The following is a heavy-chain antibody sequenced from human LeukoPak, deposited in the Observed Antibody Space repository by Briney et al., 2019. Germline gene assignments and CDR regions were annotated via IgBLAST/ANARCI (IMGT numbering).Heavy chain of an antibody. J-gene: IGHJ5*02. Sequence: SETLSLTCTVSGGSISSYHWSWIRQPAGKGLEWIGRIYTSGTTNYNPSLKSRVTMSVDTSKNQFSLKLSSVTAADTAVYYCARDSSWTTGSPFDPWGQGTLVTVSS. V-gene: IGHV4-4*07. D-gene: IGHD2-8*02. CDR1: GGSISSYH. CDR3: ARDSSWTTGSPFDP. CDR2: IYTSGTT.